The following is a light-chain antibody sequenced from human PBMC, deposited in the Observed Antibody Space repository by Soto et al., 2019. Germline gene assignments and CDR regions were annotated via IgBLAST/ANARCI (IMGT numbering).Light chain of an antibody. Sequence: IQMTQSPSTLSASVGDRVTITCRASQSISYWLAWYQQKPGKVPEVLIYKASSLGSGVPPRFSGGGSGTEFTLTISSLQPDDFATYYCLQYNSYPVTFGGGTRVEIK. CDR1: QSISYW. CDR2: KAS. CDR3: LQYNSYPVT. V-gene: IGKV1-5*03. J-gene: IGKJ4*01.